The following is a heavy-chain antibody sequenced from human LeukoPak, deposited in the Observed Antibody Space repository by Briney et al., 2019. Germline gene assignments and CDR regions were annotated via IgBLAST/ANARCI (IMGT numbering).Heavy chain of an antibody. Sequence: PGGSLRLSCAASGFTFDDYAMHWVRQAPGKGLEWVSGISWNSGSIGYADSVKGRFTISRDNAKNSLYLQINSLRAEDTALYYCAKVVGATIVAFDIWGQGTMVTVSS. CDR3: AKVVGATIVAFDI. D-gene: IGHD1-26*01. J-gene: IGHJ3*02. CDR2: ISWNSGSI. V-gene: IGHV3-9*01. CDR1: GFTFDDYA.